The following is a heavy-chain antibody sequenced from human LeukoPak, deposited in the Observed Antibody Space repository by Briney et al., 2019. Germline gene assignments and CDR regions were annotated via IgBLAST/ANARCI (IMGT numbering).Heavy chain of an antibody. CDR1: VGSISIDY. D-gene: IGHD3-10*01. CDR2: FSYSGNT. V-gene: IGHV4-59*08. CDR3: ARRGLDNYFDY. J-gene: IGHJ4*02. Sequence: SETLSLTCTVSVGSISIDYWSCLRHPPGKTLEFIGYFSYSGNTDYNPSLKSRVTISVDTSKRQFSLKLSSVSAADTAVYYCARRGLDNYFDYWGQGTLVTVSS.